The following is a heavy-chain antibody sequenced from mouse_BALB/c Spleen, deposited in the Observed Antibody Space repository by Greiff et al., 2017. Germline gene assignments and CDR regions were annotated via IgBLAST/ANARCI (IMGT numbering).Heavy chain of an antibody. CDR2: ISYSGCT. CDR3: ARGIYDGYAWFAY. D-gene: IGHD2-3*01. CDR1: GYSITSDYA. Sequence: EVQRVESGPGLVKPSQSLSLTCTVTGYSITSDYAWNWIRQFPGNKLEWMGYISYSGCTSYNPSLKSRISITRDTSKNQFFLQLNSVTTEDTATYYCARGIYDGYAWFAYWGQGTLVTVSA. V-gene: IGHV3-2*02. J-gene: IGHJ3*01.